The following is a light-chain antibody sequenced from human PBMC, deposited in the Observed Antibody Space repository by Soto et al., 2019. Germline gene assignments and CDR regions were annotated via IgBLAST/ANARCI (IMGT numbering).Light chain of an antibody. CDR2: SDT. CDR1: DIGSKG. Sequence: SYELTQPPSVSVAPGKTASISWGGTDIGSKGVHWYQQKPGQAPVLVIYSDTDLPPVITERFSGSNSASLATLTISRVEAGDEADYYCQVWDSGSAHVVFGGGTKLTVL. J-gene: IGLJ2*01. V-gene: IGLV3-21*01. CDR3: QVWDSGSAHVV.